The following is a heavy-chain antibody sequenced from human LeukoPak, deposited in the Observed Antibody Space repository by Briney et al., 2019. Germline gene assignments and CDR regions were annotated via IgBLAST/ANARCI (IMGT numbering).Heavy chain of an antibody. Sequence: SETLSLTCAVYGGSFSGYYWSWLRQPPGKGLEWIGEINHSGSTNYNPSLTSRVTISVDTSKNQFSLKLSSVTAADTAVYYWARGHPHPMVRGGIKGMDVWGKGTTVTVSS. J-gene: IGHJ6*04. CDR1: GGSFSGYY. CDR3: ARGHPHPMVRGGIKGMDV. V-gene: IGHV4-34*01. D-gene: IGHD3-10*01. CDR2: INHSGST.